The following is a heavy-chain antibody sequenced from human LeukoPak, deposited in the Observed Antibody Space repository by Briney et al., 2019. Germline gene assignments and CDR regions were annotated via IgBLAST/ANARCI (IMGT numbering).Heavy chain of an antibody. V-gene: IGHV4-61*02. J-gene: IGHJ4*02. Sequence: PSETLSLTCTVSGGSISSGSYYWSWIRQPAGKGLEWIGRIYTSGSTNYNSSLKSRVTISVDTSKNQFSLKLSSVTAADTAVYYCARATMTRDFDYWGQGTLVTVSS. CDR2: IYTSGST. CDR3: ARATMTRDFDY. CDR1: GGSISSGSYY. D-gene: IGHD3-10*01.